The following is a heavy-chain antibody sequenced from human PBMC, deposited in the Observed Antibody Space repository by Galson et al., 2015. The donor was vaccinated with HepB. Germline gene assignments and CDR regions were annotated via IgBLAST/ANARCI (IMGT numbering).Heavy chain of an antibody. V-gene: IGHV3-11*01. J-gene: IGHJ5*02. CDR2: ISSSGSTI. D-gene: IGHD3-3*01. CDR3: ARDCFWSGYYWGWFDP. CDR1: GFTFSDYY. Sequence: SLRLSCAASGFTFSDYYMSWIRRAPGKGLEWVSYISSSGSTIYYADSVKGRFTISRDNAKNSLYLQMNSLRAEDTAMYYCARDCFWSGYYWGWFDPWGQGTLVTVSS.